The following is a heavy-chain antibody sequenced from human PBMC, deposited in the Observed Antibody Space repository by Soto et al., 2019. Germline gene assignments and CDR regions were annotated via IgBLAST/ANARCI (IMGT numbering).Heavy chain of an antibody. CDR3: ARLDKFSSGWS. CDR2: ISYDGSIE. CDR1: GFTFSSYA. V-gene: IGHV3-30-3*01. Sequence: QVQLVESGGGVVQPGRSLRLSCAAPGFTFSSYAMHWVRQAPGKGLEWVATISYDGSIEYYADSVKGRFTVSRDNSENTLHLQMESLRPEDTALFYCARLDKFSSGWSWGQGTLVTVSS. J-gene: IGHJ4*02. D-gene: IGHD6-19*01.